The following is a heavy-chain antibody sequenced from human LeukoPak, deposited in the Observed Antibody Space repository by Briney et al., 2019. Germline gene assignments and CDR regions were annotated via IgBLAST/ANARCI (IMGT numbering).Heavy chain of an antibody. Sequence: SSETLSLTCTVSGYSISSGYYWGWIRQPPGKGLEWIGSIYHSGSTNYNPSLKSRVTISVDTSKNQFSLKLSSVTAADTAVYYCARGISVAGIKGYFQHWGQGTLVTVSS. CDR1: GYSISSGYY. CDR3: ARGISVAGIKGYFQH. D-gene: IGHD6-19*01. J-gene: IGHJ1*01. CDR2: IYHSGST. V-gene: IGHV4-38-2*02.